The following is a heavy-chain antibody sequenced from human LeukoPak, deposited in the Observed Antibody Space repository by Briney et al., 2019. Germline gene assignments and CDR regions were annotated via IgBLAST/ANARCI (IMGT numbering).Heavy chain of an antibody. CDR1: GFTFSSYA. CDR2: ISSSSYI. Sequence: GGSLRLSCAASGFTFSSYAMSWVRQAPGKGLEWVSSISSSSYIYYADSVKGRFTISRDNAKNSLYLQMNSLRAEDTAVYYCARLYCSSTSCPRSMDVWGQGTTVTVSS. V-gene: IGHV3-21*01. D-gene: IGHD2-2*01. CDR3: ARLYCSSTSCPRSMDV. J-gene: IGHJ6*02.